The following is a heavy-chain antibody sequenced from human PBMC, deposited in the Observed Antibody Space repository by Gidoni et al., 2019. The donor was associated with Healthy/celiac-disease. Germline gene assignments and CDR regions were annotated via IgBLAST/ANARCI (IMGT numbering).Heavy chain of an antibody. V-gene: IGHV4-34*01. CDR1: GGSFSGYY. CDR3: AKNYYGSGSYHVIHAFDI. J-gene: IGHJ3*02. CDR2: INHSGST. D-gene: IGHD3-10*01. Sequence: QVQLQQWGAGLLKPSETLSLTCAVYGGSFSGYYWSWIRQPPGKGLEWIGEINHSGSTNYNPSLKSRVTISVDTSKNQFSLKLSSVTAADTAVYYCAKNYYGSGSYHVIHAFDIWGQGTMVTVSS.